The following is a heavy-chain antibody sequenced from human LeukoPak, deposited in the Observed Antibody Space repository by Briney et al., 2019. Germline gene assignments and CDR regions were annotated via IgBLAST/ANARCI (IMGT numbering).Heavy chain of an antibody. D-gene: IGHD2-15*01. Sequence: SETLSLTCTVSGGSISSSSYYWGWIRQPPGKGLEWIGSIYYSGSTYYNPSLKSRVTISVDTSKNQFSLKLSSVTAADTAVYYCARQGEYCSGGSCYESYFDYWGQGTLVTVSS. V-gene: IGHV4-39*01. CDR3: ARQGEYCSGGSCYESYFDY. J-gene: IGHJ4*02. CDR1: GGSISSSSYY. CDR2: IYYSGST.